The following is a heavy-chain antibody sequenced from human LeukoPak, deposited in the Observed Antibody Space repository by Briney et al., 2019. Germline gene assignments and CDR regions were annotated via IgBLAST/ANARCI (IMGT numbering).Heavy chain of an antibody. CDR3: ARGRRITIFGVVPGFFDY. CDR1: GGTFSSYA. Sequence: SVKVSCKASGGTFSSYAISWVRQAPGQGLEWMGGIIPIFGTANYAQKFQGRVTITADKSTSTAYMELSSLRSEDTAVYYCARGRRITIFGVVPGFFDYWGQGTLVTVSS. V-gene: IGHV1-69*06. D-gene: IGHD3-3*01. J-gene: IGHJ4*02. CDR2: IIPIFGTA.